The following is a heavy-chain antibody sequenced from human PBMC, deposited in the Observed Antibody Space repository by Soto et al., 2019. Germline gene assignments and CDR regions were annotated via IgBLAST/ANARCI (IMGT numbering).Heavy chain of an antibody. Sequence: SVKVSCKVSGYTLTELSMHWVRQAPGQGLEWMGGIIPIFGTANYAQKFQGRVTITADESTSTAYMELSSLRSEGTAVYYCARGYYDSSGGAFDIWGQGTMVTVSS. V-gene: IGHV1-69*13. CDR1: GYTLTELS. D-gene: IGHD3-22*01. CDR3: ARGYYDSSGGAFDI. CDR2: IIPIFGTA. J-gene: IGHJ3*02.